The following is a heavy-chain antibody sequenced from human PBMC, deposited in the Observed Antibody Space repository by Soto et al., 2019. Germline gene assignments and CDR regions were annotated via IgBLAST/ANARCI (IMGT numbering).Heavy chain of an antibody. CDR2: INHTGGT. V-gene: IGHV4-34*01. CDR3: ATRITVFGLLIPPFDP. J-gene: IGHJ5*02. Sequence: SETLYLTCAVYGGSVNGYYWNWIRQPPGKGLEWIGEINHTGGTHYNPSLKSRVTMSVDTSKNQFSLRLSSVTAADTAIYYCATRITVFGLLIPPFDPWGQGTQVTVSS. CDR1: GGSVNGYY. D-gene: IGHD3-3*01.